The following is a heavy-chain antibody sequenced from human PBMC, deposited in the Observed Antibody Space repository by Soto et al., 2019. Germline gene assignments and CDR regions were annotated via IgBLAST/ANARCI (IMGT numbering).Heavy chain of an antibody. CDR2: ISSSSTI. V-gene: IGHV3-48*02. CDR3: ARGKYCGGDCYRDYYYYYGMDV. Sequence: GGSPRLSCAASGFTFSSYSMNWVRQAPGKGLEWVSYISSSSTIYYADSVKGRFTISRDNAKNSLYLQMNSLRDEDTAVYYCARGKYCGGDCYRDYYYYYGMDVWGQGTTVTVSS. D-gene: IGHD2-21*02. J-gene: IGHJ6*02. CDR1: GFTFSSYS.